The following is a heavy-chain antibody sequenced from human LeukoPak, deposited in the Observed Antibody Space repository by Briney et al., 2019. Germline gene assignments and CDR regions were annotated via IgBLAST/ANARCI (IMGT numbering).Heavy chain of an antibody. J-gene: IGHJ4*02. V-gene: IGHV3-23*01. CDR2: VSASGGGT. Sequence: GGSLRLSCAASGFTFNTYAMSWVRQAPGKGLEWVSDVSASGGGTYYADSVKGRFTISRDNAKNSLYLQMNSLRAEDTAVYYCAREDIVATEILDYWGQGTLVTVSS. D-gene: IGHD5-12*01. CDR3: AREDIVATEILDY. CDR1: GFTFNTYA.